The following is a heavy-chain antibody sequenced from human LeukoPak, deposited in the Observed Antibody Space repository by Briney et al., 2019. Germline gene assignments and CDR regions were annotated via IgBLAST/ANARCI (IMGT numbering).Heavy chain of an antibody. D-gene: IGHD3-22*01. CDR3: AREPYYYDSSGYYPSEGVAFDI. V-gene: IGHV4-34*01. CDR1: GGSFSGYY. CDR2: INHSGST. Sequence: SETLSLTCAVYGGSFSGYYWSWIRQPPGKGLEWIGEINHSGSTNYNPSLKSRVTISVDTSKNQFSLKLSSVTAADTAVYYCAREPYYYDSSGYYPSEGVAFDIWGQGTTVTVSS. J-gene: IGHJ3*02.